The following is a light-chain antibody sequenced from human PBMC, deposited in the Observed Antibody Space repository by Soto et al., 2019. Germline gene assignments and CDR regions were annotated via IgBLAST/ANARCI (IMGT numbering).Light chain of an antibody. CDR1: NSDVCGYNF. J-gene: IGLJ1*01. CDR3: GSHTSSTTRPFV. CDR2: EVN. V-gene: IGLV2-14*01. Sequence: QSVLTQPASVSGSPVQSITISCTGTNSDVCGYNFVSWFQQHPGKAPKLMIFEVNNRPSGVSNRFSGSKSGYTASLTTSRLQAEDEADYYCGSHTSSTTRPFVFGTGTKVTVL.